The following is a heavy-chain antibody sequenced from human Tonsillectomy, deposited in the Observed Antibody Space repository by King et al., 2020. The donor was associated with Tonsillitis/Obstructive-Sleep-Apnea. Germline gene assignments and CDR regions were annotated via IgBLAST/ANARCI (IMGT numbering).Heavy chain of an antibody. Sequence: VQLQESGPGLVKPSETLSLTCTVSGGSISSYYWSWIRQPPGKGLEWIGYIYYSGSTNHNPSLKSRVTISLDTSKKQFSLKLSSVTAADTAVYYCASSDYYDSSGHSYSYYMGVWGKGTTVTVSS. CDR2: IYYSGST. D-gene: IGHD3-22*01. J-gene: IGHJ6*03. V-gene: IGHV4-59*08. CDR1: GGSISSYY. CDR3: ASSDYYDSSGHSYSYYMGV.